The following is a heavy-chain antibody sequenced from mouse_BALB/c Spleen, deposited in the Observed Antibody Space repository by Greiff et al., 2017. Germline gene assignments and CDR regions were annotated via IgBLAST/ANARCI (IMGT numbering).Heavy chain of an antibody. D-gene: IGHD5-5*01. Sequence: EVKLEESGGGLVQPGGSRKLSCAASGFTFSSFGMHWVRQAPEKGLEWVAYISSGSSTIYYADTVKGRFTISRDNPKNTLFLQMTSLRSEDTAMYYCARLDYPEDYWGQGTSVTVSS. V-gene: IGHV5-17*02. CDR2: ISSGSSTI. CDR1: GFTFSSFG. J-gene: IGHJ4*01. CDR3: ARLDYPEDY.